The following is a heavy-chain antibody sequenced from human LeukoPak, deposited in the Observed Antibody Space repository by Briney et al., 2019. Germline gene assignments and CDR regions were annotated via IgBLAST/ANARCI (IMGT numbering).Heavy chain of an antibody. CDR2: ISWNSGSI. D-gene: IGHD3-16*01. CDR1: GFTFSSYS. J-gene: IGHJ6*02. Sequence: GGSLRLSCAASGFTFSSYSMNWVRQAPGKGLEWVSGISWNSGSIGYADSVKGRFTISRDNAKNSLYLQMNSLRAEDTALYYCAKGMITFGGYYYYGMDVWGQGTTVTVSS. CDR3: AKGMITFGGYYYYGMDV. V-gene: IGHV3-9*01.